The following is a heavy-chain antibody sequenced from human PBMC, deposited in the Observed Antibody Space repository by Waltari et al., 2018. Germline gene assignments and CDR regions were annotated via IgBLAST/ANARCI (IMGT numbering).Heavy chain of an antibody. V-gene: IGHV4-59*11. D-gene: IGHD6-13*01. Sequence: QVQLQESGPGLVKPSETLSLTCTVSGGSISRHYWSWIRQPPGKGLEWIGYIYYSGSTNYNPSLKSRVTISVDTYKNQFSLKLSSVTAADTAVYYCARDVSSSSWGGWFDPWGQGTLVTVSS. CDR1: GGSISRHY. CDR2: IYYSGST. J-gene: IGHJ5*02. CDR3: ARDVSSSSWGGWFDP.